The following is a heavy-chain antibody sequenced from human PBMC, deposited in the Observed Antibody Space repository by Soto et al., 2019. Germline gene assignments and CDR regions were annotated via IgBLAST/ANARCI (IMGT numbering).Heavy chain of an antibody. CDR3: ARGLVGLERYFDY. Sequence: GGSLRLSCAASGFTFSSYWMSWVRQAPGKGLEWVANIKQDGSEKYYVDSVKGRFTISRDNAKNSLYLQMNSLRAEDTAVYYCARGLVGLERYFDYWGQGTLVTVSS. J-gene: IGHJ4*02. CDR1: GFTFSSYW. V-gene: IGHV3-7*01. CDR2: IKQDGSEK. D-gene: IGHD1-1*01.